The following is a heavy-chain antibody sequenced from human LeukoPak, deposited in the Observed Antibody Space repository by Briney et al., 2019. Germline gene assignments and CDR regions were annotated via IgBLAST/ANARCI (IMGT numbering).Heavy chain of an antibody. CDR2: ITPDSGGT. Sequence: APVKLSCNPSGYTFTDSSMHWARQAPGQGLEWMAWITPDSGGTNCAQNLQGRATMTRDTSISTGYMDLNRLRYEDTAVDCCARGCSYLFNWGQGALVSVSS. D-gene: IGHD2-15*01. CDR3: ARGCSYLFN. CDR1: GYTFTDSS. J-gene: IGHJ4*02. V-gene: IGHV1-2*02.